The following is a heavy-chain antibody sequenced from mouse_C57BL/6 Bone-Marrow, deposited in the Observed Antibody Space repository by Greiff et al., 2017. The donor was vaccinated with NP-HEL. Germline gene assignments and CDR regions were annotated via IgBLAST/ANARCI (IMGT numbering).Heavy chain of an antibody. CDR3: ASIYYYGP. V-gene: IGHV5-4*01. D-gene: IGHD1-1*01. J-gene: IGHJ2*01. Sequence: EVQGVESGGGLVKPGGSLKLSCAASGFTFSSYAMSWVRQTPEKRLEWVATISDGGSYTYYPDNVKGRFTISRDNAKNNLYLQMSHLKSEDTAMYYCASIYYYGPWGQGTTLTVSS. CDR2: ISDGGSYT. CDR1: GFTFSSYA.